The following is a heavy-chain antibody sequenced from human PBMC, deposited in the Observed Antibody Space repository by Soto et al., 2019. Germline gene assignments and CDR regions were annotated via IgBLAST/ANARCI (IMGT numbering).Heavy chain of an antibody. V-gene: IGHV4-34*01. CDR3: ARAKTYFDY. CDR1: GGSFSGYY. Sequence: SETLSLTCAVYGGSFSGYYWSWIRQPPGKGLEWIGEINHSGSTNYNPSLKSRVTISVDTSKNQFSLKLSSVTAADTAVYYCARAKTYFDYWGQGTLVTVSS. CDR2: INHSGST. J-gene: IGHJ4*02.